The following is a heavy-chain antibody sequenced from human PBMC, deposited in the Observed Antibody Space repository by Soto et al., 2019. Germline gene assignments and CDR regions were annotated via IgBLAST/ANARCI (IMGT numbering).Heavy chain of an antibody. CDR2: IIPIFGTA. CDR3: ARELNSSGWKHYYYYGMDV. CDR1: GGTFSSYA. Sequence: SVKVSCKASGGTFSSYAISWVRQAPGQGLEWMGGIIPIFGTANYAQKFQGRVTITADESTSTAYMELSSLRSEDTAVYYCARELNSSGWKHYYYYGMDVWGQGTTVTVPS. D-gene: IGHD6-19*01. J-gene: IGHJ6*02. V-gene: IGHV1-69*13.